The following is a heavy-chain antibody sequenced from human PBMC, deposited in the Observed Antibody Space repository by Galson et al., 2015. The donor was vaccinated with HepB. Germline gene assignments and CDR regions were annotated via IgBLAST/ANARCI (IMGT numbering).Heavy chain of an antibody. CDR3: AKVGQDYSKMAGFDYYMDV. CDR1: GFTFSSYG. J-gene: IGHJ6*03. Sequence: SLRLSCAASGFTFSSYGMHWVRQAPGKGLEWVAVISYDGSNKYYADSVKGRFTISRDNSKNTLYLQMNSLRAEDTAVYYCAKVGQDYSKMAGFDYYMDVWGKGTTVTVSS. D-gene: IGHD4-11*01. CDR2: ISYDGSNK. V-gene: IGHV3-30*18.